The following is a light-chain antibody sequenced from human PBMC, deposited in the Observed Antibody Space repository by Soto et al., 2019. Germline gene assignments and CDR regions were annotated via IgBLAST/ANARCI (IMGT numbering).Light chain of an antibody. CDR2: KAS. V-gene: IGKV1-5*03. CDR1: QSISSW. Sequence: DIQMTQSPSTLSASVGDRVTITCRASQSISSWLAWYQQKPGKAPKLLIYKASSLESGVPSRFSGSGSGTEFTLTISSLQPDDFATYYCQPYNSYSRTFGQGTKVE. CDR3: QPYNSYSRT. J-gene: IGKJ1*01.